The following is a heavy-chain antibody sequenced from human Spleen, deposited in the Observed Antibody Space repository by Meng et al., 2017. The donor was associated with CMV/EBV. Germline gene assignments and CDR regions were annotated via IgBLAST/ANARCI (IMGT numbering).Heavy chain of an antibody. V-gene: IGHV3-23*03. D-gene: IGHD3-3*01. CDR2: IYSDGSTT. CDR3: AKAPSIFGVVKGAFDI. J-gene: IGHJ3*02. Sequence: GESLKISCAASGFTFSSYAMSWVRQAPGKGLEWVSVIYSDGSTTNYADSVKGRFTISRDDSKKTLYLQMNSLRAEDTAVYYCAKAPSIFGVVKGAFDIWGQGTMVTVSS. CDR1: GFTFSSYA.